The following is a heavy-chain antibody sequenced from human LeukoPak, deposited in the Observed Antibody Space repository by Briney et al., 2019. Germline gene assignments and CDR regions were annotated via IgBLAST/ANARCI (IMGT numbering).Heavy chain of an antibody. V-gene: IGHV4-59*12. Sequence: SETLSLTCTVSGGSISSYYWSWIRQPPGKGLEWIGYSYYSGSTNYNPSLKSRVTISVDTSKNQFSLQLSSVTAADTAVYSCARGRGYDSSGYYYALGPFDPWGQGTLVTVSS. J-gene: IGHJ5*02. CDR3: ARGRGYDSSGYYYALGPFDP. CDR2: SYYSGST. CDR1: GGSISSYY. D-gene: IGHD3-22*01.